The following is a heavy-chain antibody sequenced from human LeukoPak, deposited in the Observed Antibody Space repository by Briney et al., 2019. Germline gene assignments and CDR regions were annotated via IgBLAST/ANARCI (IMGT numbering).Heavy chain of an antibody. CDR2: INQDGSET. V-gene: IGHV3-7*01. J-gene: IGHJ6*02. Sequence: GGSLRLSCAASGFTFSRYWMSWVRQAPRKGLEWVANINQDGSETYYVDSVKGRFTISRDNAKNSLYLQMNSLRAEDTAVYYCARDLTDYGIDVWGQGTTVTVSS. CDR3: ARDLTDYGIDV. CDR1: GFTFSRYW.